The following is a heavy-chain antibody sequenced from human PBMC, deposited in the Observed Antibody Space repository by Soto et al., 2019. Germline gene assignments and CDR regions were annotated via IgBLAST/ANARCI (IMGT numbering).Heavy chain of an antibody. V-gene: IGHV1-69*13. Sequence: AVKVSYKASGGTFSSYAISWVRQAPGQGLEWMGGIIPIFGTANYAQKFQGRVTITADESTSTAYMELSSLRSEDTAVYYCARGRYDFWSGAVFQYFDYCRQGPFFTVSS. D-gene: IGHD3-3*01. J-gene: IGHJ4*02. CDR1: GGTFSSYA. CDR2: IIPIFGTA. CDR3: ARGRYDFWSGAVFQYFDY.